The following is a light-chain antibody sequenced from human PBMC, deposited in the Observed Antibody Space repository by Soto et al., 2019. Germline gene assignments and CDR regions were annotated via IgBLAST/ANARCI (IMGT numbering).Light chain of an antibody. CDR3: QQRHMWPIT. CDR2: DAY. V-gene: IGKV3-11*01. Sequence: EVVLTQSPVTLSLSPGERATVSCRASQSFRGLLAWYQQKPGQAPRLLIYDAYNRATGIPPRFSGSGSGTDFTLTISSLEPEDSAVYYCQQRHMWPITFGQGTRVEIK. CDR1: QSFRGL. J-gene: IGKJ5*01.